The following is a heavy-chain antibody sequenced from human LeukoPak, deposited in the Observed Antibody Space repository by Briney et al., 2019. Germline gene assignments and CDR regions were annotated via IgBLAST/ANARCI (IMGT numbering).Heavy chain of an antibody. D-gene: IGHD6-6*01. CDR1: GFTFSSYA. V-gene: IGHV3-23*01. CDR2: ISGSGGST. Sequence: GGSLRLSCAASGFTFSSYAMSWVRQAPGKGLEWVSAISGSGGSTYYADSVKGRFTISRDNSKNTLYLQMNSLRAEDTAVYYCAKGGIAARRGEWDYYYYYMDVWGKGTTVTVSS. J-gene: IGHJ6*03. CDR3: AKGGIAARRGEWDYYYYYMDV.